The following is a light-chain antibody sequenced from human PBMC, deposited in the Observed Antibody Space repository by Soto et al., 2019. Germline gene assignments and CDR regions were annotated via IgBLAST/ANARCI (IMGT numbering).Light chain of an antibody. Sequence: EIVMTQSPATLSMSPGERATLSCRASQSVSNNLAWYQQKPGQVPRLLISRASTRATGVPDRFSGSGSGTEFTLTISSLQSEDFAVYYCQHYNNWPPYSFGQGTKLEMK. CDR2: RAS. J-gene: IGKJ2*01. V-gene: IGKV3-15*01. CDR1: QSVSNN. CDR3: QHYNNWPPYS.